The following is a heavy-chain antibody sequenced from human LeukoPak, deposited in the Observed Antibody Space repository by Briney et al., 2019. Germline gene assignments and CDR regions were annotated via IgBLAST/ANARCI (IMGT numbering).Heavy chain of an antibody. CDR2: ISAYNGNT. CDR1: GYTFTSYG. Sequence: GAPVKVSCKASGYTFTSYGISWVRQAPGQGLEWMGWISAYNGNTNYAQKLQGRVTMTTDTSTSTAYMELRSLRSDDTAVYYCARDCFALRFLEWLTPPSDYWGQGTLVTVSS. CDR3: ARDCFALRFLEWLTPPSDY. J-gene: IGHJ4*02. D-gene: IGHD3-3*01. V-gene: IGHV1-18*01.